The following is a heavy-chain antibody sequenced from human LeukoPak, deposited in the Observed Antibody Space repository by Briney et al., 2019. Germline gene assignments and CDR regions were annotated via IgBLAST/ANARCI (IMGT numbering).Heavy chain of an antibody. CDR2: INHSGST. D-gene: IGHD4-17*01. CDR3: AREDYGDYVPRFDY. J-gene: IGHJ4*02. CDR1: GGSLSGYY. Sequence: KPSETLSLTCAVYGGSLSGYYWSWIRQPPGKGLEWIGEINHSGSTNYNPSLKSRVTISVDTSKNQFSLKLSSVTAADTAVYYCAREDYGDYVPRFDYWGQGTLVTVSS. V-gene: IGHV4-34*01.